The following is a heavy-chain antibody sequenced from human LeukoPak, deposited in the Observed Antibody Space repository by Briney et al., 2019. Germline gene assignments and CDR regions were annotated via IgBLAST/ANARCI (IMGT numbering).Heavy chain of an antibody. D-gene: IGHD3-22*01. CDR1: GGSISSDDYY. CDR2: IYYSGST. Sequence: SETLSLTCTVSGGSISSDDYYWSWIRQPPGRGLEWIGYIYYSGSTYYNPSLKSRVTISVDTSKNQFSLKLSSVTAADTAVYYCARFPSYDSSGPWPWGQGTLVTVSS. J-gene: IGHJ5*02. CDR3: ARFPSYDSSGPWP. V-gene: IGHV4-30-4*01.